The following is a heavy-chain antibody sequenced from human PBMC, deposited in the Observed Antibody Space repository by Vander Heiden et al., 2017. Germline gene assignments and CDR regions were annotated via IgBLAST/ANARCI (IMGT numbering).Heavy chain of an antibody. CDR3: ARVGHQWLAHLFVLEY. D-gene: IGHD6-19*01. CDR1: GFTFSSYW. CDR2: INSDGYST. V-gene: IGHV3-74*01. Sequence: EVQLVESGGGLVQPGGSLRLSCAASGFTFSSYWMHWVRQAPGKGLVWVSRINSDGYSTSYADSVKGRFTISRDNAKNTLYLQMNSLRAEDTAVYYCARVGHQWLAHLFVLEYWGQGTLVTVSS. J-gene: IGHJ4*02.